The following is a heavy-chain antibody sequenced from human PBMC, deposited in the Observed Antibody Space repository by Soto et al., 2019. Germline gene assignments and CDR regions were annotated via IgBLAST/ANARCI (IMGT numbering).Heavy chain of an antibody. Sequence: GESLKISCAASGFTFSSYAMHWVRQAPGKGLEWVAVISYDGSNKYYADSVKGRFTISRDNSKNTLYLQMNSLRAEDTAVYYCARAGAAAGKRYYFDYWGQGTLVTVSS. CDR3: ARAGAAAGKRYYFDY. D-gene: IGHD6-13*01. V-gene: IGHV3-30-3*01. CDR2: ISYDGSNK. CDR1: GFTFSSYA. J-gene: IGHJ4*02.